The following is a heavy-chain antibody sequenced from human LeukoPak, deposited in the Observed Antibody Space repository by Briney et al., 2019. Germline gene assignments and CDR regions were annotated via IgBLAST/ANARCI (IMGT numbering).Heavy chain of an antibody. Sequence: GGSLRLSCAASGFTFSSYSMNWVRQAPGKRLEWVSSISSSSSYIYYADSVKGRFTISRDNAKNSLYLQMNSLRAEDTAVYYCARDFVASWSFDPWGQGTLVTVSS. CDR1: GFTFSSYS. J-gene: IGHJ5*02. D-gene: IGHD3-10*01. CDR2: ISSSSSYI. CDR3: ARDFVASWSFDP. V-gene: IGHV3-21*01.